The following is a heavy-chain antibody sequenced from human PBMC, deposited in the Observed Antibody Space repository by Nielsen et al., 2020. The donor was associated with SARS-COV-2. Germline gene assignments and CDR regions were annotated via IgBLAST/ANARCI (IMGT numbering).Heavy chain of an antibody. J-gene: IGHJ5*01. CDR3: ARGEEYSSGWCDS. CDR1: GYTFTSYY. Sequence: ASVKVSCKASGYTFTSYYMHWVRQAPGQGLEWMGRINPNSGGTNYAQKFQGRVTMTRDTSISTAYMELSRLRSEDTAVYFCARGEEYSSGWCDSWGQGTLVTVSS. D-gene: IGHD6-19*01. V-gene: IGHV1-2*06. CDR2: INPNSGGT.